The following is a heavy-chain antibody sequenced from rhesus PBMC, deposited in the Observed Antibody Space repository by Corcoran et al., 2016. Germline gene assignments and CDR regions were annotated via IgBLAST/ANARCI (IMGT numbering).Heavy chain of an antibody. CDR3: ARGKSYSYFDY. J-gene: IGHJ4*01. CDR1: GGSISSNY. Sequence: QLRLQESGPGLVKPSETLSLTCAVPGGSISSNYWSWIRQPPGKGLEWIGRISGSGGTTDYSPSLKSRVTISTDTSKNQFSLKLTSVTAADTAVYYCARGKSYSYFDYWGQGVLVTVSS. D-gene: IGHD5-12*01. V-gene: IGHV4-173*01. CDR2: ISGSGGTT.